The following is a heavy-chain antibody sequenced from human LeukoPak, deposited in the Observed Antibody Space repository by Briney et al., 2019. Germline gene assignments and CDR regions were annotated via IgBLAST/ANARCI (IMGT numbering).Heavy chain of an antibody. V-gene: IGHV4-30-4*01. CDR2: IHYSGNT. CDR3: ARENNDYGGKKAFDY. Sequence: KASQTLSLTCAVSGGSSRSGDYFWSWIRQPPGKGLEWIGHIHYSGNTYYNPSLKSRVSISVDTSKNQFSLKLSSVNAADTAVYYCARENNDYGGKKAFDYWGQGTLVTVAS. J-gene: IGHJ4*02. D-gene: IGHD4-23*01. CDR1: GGSSRSGDYF.